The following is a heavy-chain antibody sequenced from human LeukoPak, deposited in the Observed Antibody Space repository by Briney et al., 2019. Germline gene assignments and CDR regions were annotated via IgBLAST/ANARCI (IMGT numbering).Heavy chain of an antibody. V-gene: IGHV4-59*01. CDR2: IYYSGST. CDR3: ARVYYSSSYDYWYFDL. J-gene: IGHJ2*01. CDR1: GGSISSYY. Sequence: SETLSLTCTVSGGSISSYYWSWIRQPPGKGLEWIGSIYYSGSTSYNPSLKSRVTISVDTSKNQFSLKLSSVTAADTAVYYCARVYYSSSYDYWYFDLWGRGTLVTVSS. D-gene: IGHD6-13*01.